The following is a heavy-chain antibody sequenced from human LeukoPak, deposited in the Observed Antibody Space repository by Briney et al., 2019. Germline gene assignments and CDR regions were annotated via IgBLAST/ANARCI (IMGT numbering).Heavy chain of an antibody. Sequence: ASVNVSCKASGYIFTIYGISWVRQAPGQGLEGMGWISAYDGNTNYAQELQGRVTMTTDTFTSTAYMELRSLRSDDTAVYYCTRTAGTIFGVVTSGYWGQGTLVTVSS. V-gene: IGHV1-18*01. J-gene: IGHJ4*02. D-gene: IGHD3-3*01. CDR2: ISAYDGNT. CDR3: TRTAGTIFGVVTSGY. CDR1: GYIFTIYG.